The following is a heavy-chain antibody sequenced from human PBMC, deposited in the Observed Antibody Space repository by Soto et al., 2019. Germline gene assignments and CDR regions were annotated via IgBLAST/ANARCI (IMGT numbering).Heavy chain of an antibody. J-gene: IGHJ4*02. CDR3: AKDNLSVVHPLVFDY. D-gene: IGHD3-10*01. CDR2: ISGSGGAT. CDR1: GFTFSSYA. V-gene: IGHV3-23*01. Sequence: GGSLRLSCEASGFTFSSYAMNWVRQAPGKGLEWISVISGSGGATYFADSVKGRFVISRDNSKNTLYLQMNSLRAEDTAIYYCAKDNLSVVHPLVFDYWGQGSLVTVSS.